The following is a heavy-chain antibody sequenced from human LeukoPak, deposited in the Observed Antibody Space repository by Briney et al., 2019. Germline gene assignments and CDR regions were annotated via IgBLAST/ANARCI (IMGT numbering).Heavy chain of an antibody. CDR1: GFIFSKCW. D-gene: IGHD1-1*01. CDR2: IKEDGSEK. Sequence: GGSLRLSSAASGFIFSKCWMSWVRQAPGKGLEWVANIKEDGSEKYYVDSVKGRFIISRDNAKNSLYLQMDSLRVEDTAVYYCAKGKRYPDYWGQGTLVTVSS. V-gene: IGHV3-7*03. J-gene: IGHJ4*02. CDR3: AKGKRYPDY.